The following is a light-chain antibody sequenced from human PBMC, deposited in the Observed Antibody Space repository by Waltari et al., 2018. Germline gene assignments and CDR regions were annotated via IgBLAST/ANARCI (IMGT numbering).Light chain of an antibody. V-gene: IGKV3-11*01. Sequence: PATLSFSPGDRATLSCRASQSIQTFLAWYQQKPGQAPRLLIYNSSLRASGVPVRFSGSGSGTDFTLTISHLEPEDFAFYFCQHRDNWLFTFGPGTKVEIK. CDR3: QHRDNWLFT. J-gene: IGKJ3*01. CDR1: QSIQTF. CDR2: NSS.